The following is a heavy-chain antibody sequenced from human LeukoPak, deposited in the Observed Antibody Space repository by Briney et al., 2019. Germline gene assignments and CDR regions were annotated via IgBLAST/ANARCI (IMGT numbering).Heavy chain of an antibody. V-gene: IGHV4-39*01. CDR1: GGSISSSSYY. CDR2: VFSSGST. J-gene: IGHJ5*02. Sequence: ALETLSLTCTVSGGSISSSSYYWGWVRQPPGKGLEWIGSVFSSGSTYYNPSLKSPVTISVDTSKNQFSLKLSSVTAADTAVYYCARLPWGAYSSFDPWGQGTLVTVSS. D-gene: IGHD3-16*01. CDR3: ARLPWGAYSSFDP.